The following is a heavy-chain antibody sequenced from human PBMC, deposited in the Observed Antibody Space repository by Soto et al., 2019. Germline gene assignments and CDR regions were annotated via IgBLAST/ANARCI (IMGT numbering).Heavy chain of an antibody. Sequence: SETLSLTCTVSGGSISSYYWSWIRQPPGKGLEWIGYIYYSGSTNYNPSLKSRVTISVDTSKNRFSLKLSSVTAADTAVYYCARDRYGDSDYWGQGTLVTVSS. D-gene: IGHD4-17*01. CDR3: ARDRYGDSDY. CDR2: IYYSGST. V-gene: IGHV4-59*01. J-gene: IGHJ4*02. CDR1: GGSISSYY.